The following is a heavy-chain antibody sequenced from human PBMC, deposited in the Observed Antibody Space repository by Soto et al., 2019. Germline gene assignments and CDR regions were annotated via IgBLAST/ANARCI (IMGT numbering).Heavy chain of an antibody. CDR2: VNPNNGDT. D-gene: IGHD1-1*01. J-gene: IGHJ4*02. CDR3: AKVSRKGTAIDFDY. CDR1: GYIFSNYD. Sequence: QVQLVQSGAELKKPGASEKVSCKATGYIFSNYDMNWVRQATGQGPEWIGWVNPNNGDTGYAQKFQGRVTLTTDISTTTAYMELTSLRSEDTAIYYCAKVSRKGTAIDFDYWGQGTLITVSS. V-gene: IGHV1-8*01.